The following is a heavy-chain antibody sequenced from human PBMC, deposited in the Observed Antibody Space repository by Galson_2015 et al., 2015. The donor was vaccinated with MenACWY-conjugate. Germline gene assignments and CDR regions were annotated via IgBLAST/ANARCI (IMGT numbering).Heavy chain of an antibody. D-gene: IGHD6-13*01. Sequence: GRIHYADSVKGRFTISRDNSKNTLYLQMNNLRAEDTAVYYCARQIQQLATPYWYFDLWGRGSLVTVSS. J-gene: IGHJ2*01. CDR3: ARQIQQLATPYWYFDL. V-gene: IGHV3-53*01. CDR2: GRI.